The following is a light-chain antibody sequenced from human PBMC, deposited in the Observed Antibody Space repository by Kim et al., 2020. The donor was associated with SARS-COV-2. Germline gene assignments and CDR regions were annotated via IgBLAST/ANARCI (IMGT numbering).Light chain of an antibody. CDR3: QQYGSLPWT. V-gene: IGKV3-20*01. Sequence: EIVLTQSPGTLSLSPGERATLSCGASQSVSSNYLAWYQQKPGQAPRLLIYGASSRATGIPDRFSGSGSGTDFTLTIIRLEPEDFAVYYCQQYGSLPWTFAQGTKVDIK. CDR2: GAS. J-gene: IGKJ1*01. CDR1: QSVSSNY.